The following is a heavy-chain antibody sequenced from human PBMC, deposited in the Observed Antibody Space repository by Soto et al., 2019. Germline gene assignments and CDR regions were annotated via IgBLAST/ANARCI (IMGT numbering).Heavy chain of an antibody. J-gene: IGHJ4*02. V-gene: IGHV3-13*01. CDR2: IGTAGDT. CDR3: ARVLFYDFWTKHFDY. Sequence: GGSLRLSCAASGFTFSSYDMHWVRQATGKGLEWVSAIGTAGDTYYPGSVKGRFTISRENAKNSLYLQMNSLRAEDTAVYYCARVLFYDFWTKHFDYWGQGTLVTVSS. D-gene: IGHD3-3*01. CDR1: GFTFSSYD.